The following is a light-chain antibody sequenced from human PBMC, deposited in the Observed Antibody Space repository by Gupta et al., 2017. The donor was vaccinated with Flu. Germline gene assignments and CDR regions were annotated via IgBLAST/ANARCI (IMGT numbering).Light chain of an antibody. CDR3: HSDTTTSNLV. V-gene: IGLV2-14*01. CDR1: SSDVGGYHY. Sequence: QSVLTQPASVSGSPALSITISCTGTSSDVGGYHYFCWYQHHPDKTHKLIIYEVTKRPAEVAIRFSVSKSGNTASLTISGLKAEDEADYYCHSDTTTSNLVFGGGTKMTVL. CDR2: EVT. J-gene: IGLJ3*02.